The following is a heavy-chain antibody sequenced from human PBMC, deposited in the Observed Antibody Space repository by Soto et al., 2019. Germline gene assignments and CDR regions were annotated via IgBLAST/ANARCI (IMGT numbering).Heavy chain of an antibody. V-gene: IGHV4-30-2*01. J-gene: IGHJ6*02. CDR3: GLDV. CDR1: GGSISSGGYS. CDR2: IYHSGST. Sequence: SETLSLTCAVSGGSISSGGYSWSWIRQPPGMGLEWIGHIYHSGSTHYNPSLESRVTMSVDRSKNQFSLKLSSVTAADTAYYSYGLDVWGQGTTVTVSS.